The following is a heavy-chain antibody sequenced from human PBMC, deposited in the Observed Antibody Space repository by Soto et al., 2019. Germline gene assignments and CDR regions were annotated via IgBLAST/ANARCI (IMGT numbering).Heavy chain of an antibody. J-gene: IGHJ4*02. Sequence: DVQLVESGGGLVQPGGSLRLSCAASGFTFSSYDMNWVRQAPGKGLQWVSYISSSSAIIYYADSVKGRFTISRDNAKNPLYLQMTSLRDEDAAVYYCARRYGDYEGDDYLGQGALVTVSS. V-gene: IGHV3-48*02. CDR2: ISSSSAII. D-gene: IGHD4-17*01. CDR3: ARRYGDYEGDDY. CDR1: GFTFSSYD.